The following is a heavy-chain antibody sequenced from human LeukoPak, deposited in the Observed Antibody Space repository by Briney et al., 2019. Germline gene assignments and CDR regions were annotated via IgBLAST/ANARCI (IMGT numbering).Heavy chain of an antibody. V-gene: IGHV4-34*01. CDR2: INHSGST. CDR1: GGSFSGYY. Sequence: SETLSLTCAVYGGSFSGYYWSWIRQPPGKGLEWIGEINHSGSTSYILSLKSRVTVSVDTSKNQFSLKLSSVTAADTAVYYCARGSTSTNWLDPWGQGTLVTVSS. J-gene: IGHJ5*02. D-gene: IGHD2-2*01. CDR3: ARGSTSTNWLDP.